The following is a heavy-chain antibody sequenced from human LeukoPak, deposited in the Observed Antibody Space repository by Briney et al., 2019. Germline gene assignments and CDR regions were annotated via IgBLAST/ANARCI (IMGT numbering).Heavy chain of an antibody. CDR2: IIPIFGTA. Sequence: PWASVKVSCKASGGTFSSYAISWVRQAPGQGLEWMGGIIPIFGTANYAQKFQGRVTITADESTSTAYMGLSSLRSEDTAVYYCATTRFTVTTPRYYYGMDVWGKGTTVTVSS. D-gene: IGHD4-11*01. CDR1: GGTFSSYA. J-gene: IGHJ6*04. CDR3: ATTRFTVTTPRYYYGMDV. V-gene: IGHV1-69*13.